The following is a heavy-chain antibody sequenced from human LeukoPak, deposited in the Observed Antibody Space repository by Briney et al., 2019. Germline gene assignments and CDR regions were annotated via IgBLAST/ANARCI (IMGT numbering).Heavy chain of an antibody. Sequence: GGSLRLSCAASGFTFSSYSMNWVRQAPGKGLEWVSSISSSSYIYYADSVKGRLTISRDNAKNSLYLQMNSLRAEDTAVYYCARDLGVSSSWYVAFDIWGQGTMVTVSS. V-gene: IGHV3-21*01. J-gene: IGHJ3*02. CDR2: ISSSSYI. D-gene: IGHD6-13*01. CDR3: ARDLGVSSSWYVAFDI. CDR1: GFTFSSYS.